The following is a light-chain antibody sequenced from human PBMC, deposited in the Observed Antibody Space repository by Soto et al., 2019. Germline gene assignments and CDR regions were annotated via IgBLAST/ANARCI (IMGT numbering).Light chain of an antibody. CDR3: QQYNSFWT. J-gene: IGKJ1*01. CDR1: QSIGSW. V-gene: IGKV1-5*03. Sequence: DIQMTQSPSTLSASVGDRVTITCRASQSIGSWLAWYQQKPGRAPKLLIYKASTLGSGVPSRFSGSQSGTEFTLTIISLQPEDSATYYCQQYNSFWTFGRGTKVEI. CDR2: KAS.